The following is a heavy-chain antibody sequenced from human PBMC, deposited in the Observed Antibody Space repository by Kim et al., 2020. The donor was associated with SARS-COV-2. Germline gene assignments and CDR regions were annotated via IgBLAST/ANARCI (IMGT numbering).Heavy chain of an antibody. Sequence: GESLKISCKGSGYSFTSYWISWVRQMPGKGLEWRGRIYPSDSYTNYSPSFQGHVNITADKSISTAYLQWSSLKASDTAMYYCARHVRYSGSYPNFQHWGQGTLVTVPS. V-gene: IGHV5-10-1*01. CDR2: IYPSDSYT. D-gene: IGHD1-26*01. CDR3: ARHVRYSGSYPNFQH. J-gene: IGHJ1*01. CDR1: GYSFTSYW.